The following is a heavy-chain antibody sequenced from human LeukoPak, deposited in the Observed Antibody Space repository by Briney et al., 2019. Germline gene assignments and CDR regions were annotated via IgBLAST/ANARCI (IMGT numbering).Heavy chain of an antibody. V-gene: IGHV3-33*01. J-gene: IGHJ3*02. CDR2: IWYDGSNK. CDR3: ARRNYYGSGSYAFDI. CDR1: GFTFSSYG. D-gene: IGHD3-10*01. Sequence: PGGSLRLSCAASGFTFSSYGMHWVRQAPGKGLEWGAVIWYDGSNKYYADSVKGRFTISRDNAKNSLYLQMNSLRAEDTALYHCARRNYYGSGSYAFDIWGQGTMVTVSS.